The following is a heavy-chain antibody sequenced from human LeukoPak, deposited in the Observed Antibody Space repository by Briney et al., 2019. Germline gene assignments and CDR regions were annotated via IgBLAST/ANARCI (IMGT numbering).Heavy chain of an antibody. CDR3: AKSVNYYYYYMDV. CDR1: GFTFSSYG. V-gene: IGHV3-23*01. Sequence: GGSLRLSCVASGFTFSSYGMSWVRQAPGKGLEWVSAISGSGGSTYYADSVKGRFTISRDNSKNTLYLQMNSLRAEDTAVYYCAKSVNYYYYYMDVWGKGTTVTISS. CDR2: ISGSGGST. J-gene: IGHJ6*03. D-gene: IGHD5/OR15-5a*01.